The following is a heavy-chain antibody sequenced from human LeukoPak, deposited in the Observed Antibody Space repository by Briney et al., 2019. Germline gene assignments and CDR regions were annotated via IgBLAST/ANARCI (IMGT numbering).Heavy chain of an antibody. D-gene: IGHD1-26*01. Sequence: GGSLRLSCVASGFTFSTYWMSWVRQAPGKGLEWVANIKKDGSEKKYVDSVKGRFTISRDNAKNTLYLQMNSLRAEDTAVYYCARDQDGPGATVDHWGQGTLVTVSS. CDR1: GFTFSTYW. CDR2: IKKDGSEK. CDR3: ARDQDGPGATVDH. V-gene: IGHV3-7*01. J-gene: IGHJ5*02.